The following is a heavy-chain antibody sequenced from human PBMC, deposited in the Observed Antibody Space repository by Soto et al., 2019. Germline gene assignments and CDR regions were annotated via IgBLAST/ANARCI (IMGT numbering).Heavy chain of an antibody. CDR3: ARRVKYGSGRRPAYYFNY. V-gene: IGHV4-59*01. CDR1: GHSISSYY. D-gene: IGHD3-10*01. J-gene: IGHJ4*02. Sequence: ASATLSLTCTLSGHSISSYYWSWIRQPPGKGLEWIGYIYYSWNTNYNPSLKSRVNISVDTSKNQFSLKLSSVTAADPAVYYCARRVKYGSGRRPAYYFNYWGQGTLVTVSS. CDR2: IYYSWNT.